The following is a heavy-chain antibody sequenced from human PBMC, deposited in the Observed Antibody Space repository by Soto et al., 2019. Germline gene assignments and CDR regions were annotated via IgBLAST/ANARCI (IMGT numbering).Heavy chain of an antibody. J-gene: IGHJ3*02. CDR2: INPNSGGT. CDR3: ARAPPFYCSSTSCYPGAFDI. CDR1: GYTSTGYY. V-gene: IGHV1-2*04. Sequence: ASVKVSCKASGYTSTGYYMHWVRQAPGQGLEWMGWINPNSGGTNYAQKFQGWVTMTRDTSISTAYMELSRLRSDDTAVYYCARAPPFYCSSTSCYPGAFDIWGQGTMVTVSS. D-gene: IGHD2-2*01.